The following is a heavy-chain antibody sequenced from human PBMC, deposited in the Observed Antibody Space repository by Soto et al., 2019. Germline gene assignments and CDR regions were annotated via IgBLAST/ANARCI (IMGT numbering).Heavy chain of an antibody. J-gene: IGHJ4*02. Sequence: SATLSLTCAVSGGSISSGGYSWSWIRQPPGKGLEWIGYIYHSGSTYYNPSLKSRVTISVDRSKNQFSLKLSSVTAADTAVYYCAGRSMVRGVIIYDYWGQGTLVTVPS. D-gene: IGHD3-10*01. V-gene: IGHV4-30-2*01. CDR3: AGRSMVRGVIIYDY. CDR1: GGSISSGGYS. CDR2: IYHSGST.